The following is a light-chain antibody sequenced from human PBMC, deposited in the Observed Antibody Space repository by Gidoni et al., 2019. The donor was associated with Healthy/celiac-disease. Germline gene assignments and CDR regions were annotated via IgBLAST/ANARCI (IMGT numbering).Light chain of an antibody. CDR2: GAS. CDR3: QQYNNWPPWT. CDR1: QSVSSN. V-gene: IGKV3-15*01. J-gene: IGKJ1*01. Sequence: QIPATLSVSPGERATLSCRASQSVSSNLAWYQQKPGQAPRLLIFGASTRATGIPARFSGSGSGTEFTLTISSLQSEDFAVYYCQQYNNWPPWTFGQGTKVEIK.